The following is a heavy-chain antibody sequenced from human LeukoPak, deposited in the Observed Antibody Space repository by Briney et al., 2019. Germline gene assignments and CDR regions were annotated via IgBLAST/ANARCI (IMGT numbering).Heavy chain of an antibody. CDR2: INHSGST. CDR3: ARAGYSSGWYPF. J-gene: IGHJ4*02. CDR1: GGSIRSGDYY. V-gene: IGHV4-34*01. D-gene: IGHD6-19*01. Sequence: SETLSLTCTVSGGSIRSGDYYWSWIRQPPGKGLERIGEINHSGSTNYNPSLKSRVTISVDTSKNQFSLKLSSVTAADTAVYYCARAGYSSGWYPFWGQGTLVTVSS.